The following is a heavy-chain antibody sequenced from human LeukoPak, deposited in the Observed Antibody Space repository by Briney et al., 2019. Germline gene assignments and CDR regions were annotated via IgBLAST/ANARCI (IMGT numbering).Heavy chain of an antibody. CDR1: GYRFSSYW. CDR3: ARCPAVRASRELDY. D-gene: IGHD3-10*01. J-gene: IGHJ4*02. Sequence: GESLKISCKASGYRFSSYWIGWVRQMPGKGLEWMGIIYPGDSDTRYSPSFQGQVTISADKSISTAYLQWSSLKASDTAMYYCARCPAVRASRELDYWGQGTLVTVSS. CDR2: IYPGDSDT. V-gene: IGHV5-51*01.